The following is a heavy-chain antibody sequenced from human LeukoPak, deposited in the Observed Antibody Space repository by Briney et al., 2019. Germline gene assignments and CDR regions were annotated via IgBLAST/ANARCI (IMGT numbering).Heavy chain of an antibody. Sequence: ASVKVSCKASGYTFTSYYMHWVRQAPGQGLEWMGIINPSGGSTSYAQKFQGRVTMTRDTSTSTVYMELSSLRSEDTAVYYCARNTGDGAETYYFDYWGQGTLVTVSS. CDR2: INPSGGST. CDR3: ARNTGDGAETYYFDY. J-gene: IGHJ4*02. V-gene: IGHV1-46*01. D-gene: IGHD7-27*01. CDR1: GYTFTSYY.